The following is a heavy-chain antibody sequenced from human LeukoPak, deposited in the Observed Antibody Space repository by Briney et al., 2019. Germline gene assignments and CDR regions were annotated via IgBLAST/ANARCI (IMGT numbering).Heavy chain of an antibody. Sequence: GGSLRLSCAASGFTFSSYSMNWVRQAPGKGLEWVSYISSSSSTIYYADSVKGRFTISRDNAKNSLYLQMNSLRDEDTAVYYCARDNSPPHGYSSGWFDAFDIWGQGTMVTVSS. CDR3: ARDNSPPHGYSSGWFDAFDI. J-gene: IGHJ3*02. CDR1: GFTFSSYS. V-gene: IGHV3-48*02. CDR2: ISSSSSTI. D-gene: IGHD6-19*01.